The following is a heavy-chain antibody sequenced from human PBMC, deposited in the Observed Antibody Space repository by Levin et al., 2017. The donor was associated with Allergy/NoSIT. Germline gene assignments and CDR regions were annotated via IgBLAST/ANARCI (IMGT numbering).Heavy chain of an antibody. Sequence: GGSLRLSCAASGFTFSSYAMHWVRQAPGKGLEWVAVISYDGSNKYYADSVKGRFTISRDNSKNTLYLQMNSLRAEDTAVYYCARGGDIVVVVAAMYYGMDVWGQGTTVTVSS. CDR1: GFTFSSYA. CDR3: ARGGDIVVVVAAMYYGMDV. D-gene: IGHD2-15*01. V-gene: IGHV3-30*04. CDR2: ISYDGSNK. J-gene: IGHJ6*02.